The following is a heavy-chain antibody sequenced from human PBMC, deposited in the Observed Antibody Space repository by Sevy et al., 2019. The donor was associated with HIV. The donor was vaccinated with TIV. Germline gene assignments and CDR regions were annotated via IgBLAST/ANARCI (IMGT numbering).Heavy chain of an antibody. J-gene: IGHJ5*01. V-gene: IGHV3-33*01. Sequence: GGSLRLSCVASGFTFRSFSMHWVRQAPGKGLEWVAAIWYDGRTERYADSVKGRFTISRDNSKKTLHLQMNSLRAEDTALYYCARDAERVIVPTAGFDSWGQGTLVTVSS. CDR1: GFTFRSFS. CDR3: ARDAERVIVPTAGFDS. CDR2: IWYDGRTE. D-gene: IGHD1-1*01.